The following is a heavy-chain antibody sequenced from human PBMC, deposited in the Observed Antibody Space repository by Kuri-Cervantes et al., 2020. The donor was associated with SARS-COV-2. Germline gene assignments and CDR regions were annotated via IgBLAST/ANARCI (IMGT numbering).Heavy chain of an antibody. CDR3: ARAGDVYDFWSGYYFPPRF. J-gene: IGHJ4*02. V-gene: IGHV1-18*01. Sequence: ASVKVSCKASGYTFISYGITWVRQAPGQGLEWMGWISPYNDKTSYAEEFQGRVTMTTITSSTTAYMELRSLRSDDTAVYYCARAGDVYDFWSGYYFPPRFWGQGTLVTVSS. CDR2: ISPYNDKT. D-gene: IGHD3-3*01. CDR1: GYTFISYG.